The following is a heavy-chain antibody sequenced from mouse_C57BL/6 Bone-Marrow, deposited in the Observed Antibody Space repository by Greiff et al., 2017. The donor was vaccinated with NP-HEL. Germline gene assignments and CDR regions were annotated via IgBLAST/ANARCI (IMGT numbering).Heavy chain of an antibody. V-gene: IGHV2-2*01. J-gene: IGHJ4*01. CDR2: IWSGGST. D-gene: IGHD2-3*01. CDR3: ARKSGYSYYAMDY. CDR1: GFSLTSYG. Sequence: VQLQESGPGLVQPSQSLSITCTVSGFSLTSYGVHWVRQSPGKGLEWLGVIWSGGSTDSNAAFISRLSISKDNSKSQVFFKMNSLQADDTAIYYCARKSGYSYYAMDYWGQGTSVTVSS.